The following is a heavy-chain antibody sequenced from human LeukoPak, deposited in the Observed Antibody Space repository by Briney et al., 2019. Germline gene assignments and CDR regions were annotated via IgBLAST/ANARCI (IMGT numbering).Heavy chain of an antibody. J-gene: IGHJ3*02. V-gene: IGHV1-69*05. CDR2: IIPIFGTA. D-gene: IGHD6-13*01. CDR3: AKDRASSSWSRDAFDI. CDR1: GGTFSSYA. Sequence: ASVKVSCKASGGTFSSYAISWVRQAPGQGLEWMGGIIPIFGTANYAQKFQGRVTITTDESTSTVYMEVSSVRFEDTAAYYCAKDRASSSWSRDAFDIWGQGTVVTVSS.